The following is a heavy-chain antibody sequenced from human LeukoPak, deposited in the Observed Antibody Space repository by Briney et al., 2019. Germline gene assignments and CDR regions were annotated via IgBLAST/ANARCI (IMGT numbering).Heavy chain of an antibody. J-gene: IGHJ6*02. CDR3: ARSDYDILTGPYGMDV. V-gene: IGHV1-46*01. CDR1: GYTFTSYY. Sequence: ASVKVSCKASGYTFTSYYMHWVRQAPGQGLGWMGIINPSGGSTSYAQKFQGRVTMTRDTSTSTVYMELSSLRSEDTAVYYCARSDYDILTGPYGMDVWGQGTTVTVSS. D-gene: IGHD3-9*01. CDR2: INPSGGST.